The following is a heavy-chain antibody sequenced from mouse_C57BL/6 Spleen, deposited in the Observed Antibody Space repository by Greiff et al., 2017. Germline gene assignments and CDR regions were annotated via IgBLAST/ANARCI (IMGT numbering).Heavy chain of an antibody. V-gene: IGHV2-2*01. CDR1: GFSLTSYG. CDR2: IWSGGST. J-gene: IGHJ4*01. Sequence: VKLVESGPGLVQPSQSLSITCTVSGFSLTSYGVHWVRQSPGKGLEWLGVIWSGGSTDYNAAFISRLSISKDNSKSQVFFKMNSLQADDTAIYYCARDYGSSPWAMDYWGQGTSVTVSS. D-gene: IGHD1-1*01. CDR3: ARDYGSSPWAMDY.